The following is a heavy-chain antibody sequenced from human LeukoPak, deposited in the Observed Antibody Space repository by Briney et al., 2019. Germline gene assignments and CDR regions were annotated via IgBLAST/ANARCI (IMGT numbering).Heavy chain of an antibody. V-gene: IGHV5-10-1*01. CDR3: ARNAGGVSSWFSL. CDR1: GYSFTTYW. Sequence: GESLKISCKGSGYSFTTYWISWVRQMPGKGLEWLGRIDPGDSFTKYSPSFQGHVTNSTDKSINTVYLHWSSLEGSDTAMYYCARNAGGVSSWFSLWGQGTLVTVFS. CDR2: IDPGDSFT. J-gene: IGHJ4*02. D-gene: IGHD2-8*02.